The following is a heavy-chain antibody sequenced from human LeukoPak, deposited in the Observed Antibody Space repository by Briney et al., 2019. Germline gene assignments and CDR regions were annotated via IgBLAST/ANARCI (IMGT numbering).Heavy chain of an antibody. CDR3: AKAKTSALVRDAFDI. D-gene: IGHD6-13*01. CDR1: GFTFDDYA. V-gene: IGHV3-9*03. J-gene: IGHJ3*02. Sequence: GGSLRLSCAASGFTFDDYAMHWVRQAPGKGLEWVSGISWNSGSIGYADSVKGRFTISRDNAKNSLYLQTNSLRAEDMALYYCAKAKTSALVRDAFDIWGQGTMVTVSS. CDR2: ISWNSGSI.